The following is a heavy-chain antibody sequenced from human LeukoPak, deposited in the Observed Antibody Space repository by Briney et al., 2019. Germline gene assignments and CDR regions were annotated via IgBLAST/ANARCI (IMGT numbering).Heavy chain of an antibody. J-gene: IGHJ6*04. V-gene: IGHV3-53*01. CDR3: ARDRTVAATPRGYYYYGMDV. Sequence: PGGSLRLSCAASGFTVSSNYMSWVRQAPGKGLEWVSVIYSGGSTYYADSVKGRFTISRDNSKNTPYLQMNSLRAEDTAVYYCARDRTVAATPRGYYYYGMDVWGKGTTVTVSS. D-gene: IGHD2-15*01. CDR1: GFTVSSNY. CDR2: IYSGGST.